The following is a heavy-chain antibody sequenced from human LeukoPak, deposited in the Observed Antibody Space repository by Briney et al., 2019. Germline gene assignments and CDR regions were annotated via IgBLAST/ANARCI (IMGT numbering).Heavy chain of an antibody. CDR2: INHSGST. CDR3: ARAGDGVEAAGNFQH. V-gene: IGHV4-34*01. CDR1: GGSFSVYY. Sequence: RSSETLSLTCAVYGGSFSVYYWSWIRHPPGKGLEWIGEINHSGSTNNNPSLKSRVTISVDTSKNQFSLKLSSVTAADTAVYYCARAGDGVEAAGNFQHWGQGTLVTVSS. J-gene: IGHJ1*01. D-gene: IGHD6-13*01.